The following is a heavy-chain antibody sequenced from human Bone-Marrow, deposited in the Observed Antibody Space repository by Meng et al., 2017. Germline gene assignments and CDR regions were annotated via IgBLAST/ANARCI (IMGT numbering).Heavy chain of an antibody. CDR2: ISSSSSYI. CDR1: GFTFSSYS. J-gene: IGHJ4*02. D-gene: IGHD6-19*01. Sequence: GGSLRLSCAASGFTFSSYSMNWVRQAPGKGLEWVSSISSSSSYIYYADSVKGRFTISRDNSKNTLYLQMNSLRAEDTAVYYCARDHYSSGWYGVLGYWGQGTLVTVSS. CDR3: ARDHYSSGWYGVLGY. V-gene: IGHV3-21*01.